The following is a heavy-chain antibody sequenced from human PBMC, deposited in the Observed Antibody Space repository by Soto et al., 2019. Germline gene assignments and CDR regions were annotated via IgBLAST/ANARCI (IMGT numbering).Heavy chain of an antibody. J-gene: IGHJ6*02. CDR3: ARDVVVVVAATKERCYYYYGMDV. CDR2: ISAYNGNT. CDR1: GYTFTSYG. Sequence: ASVKVSCKASGYTFTSYGISWVRQAPGQGLEWMGWISAYNGNTNYAQKLQGRVTMTTDTSTSTAYMELRSLRSDDTAVYYCARDVVVVVAATKERCYYYYGMDVWGQGTTVTVSS. V-gene: IGHV1-18*01. D-gene: IGHD2-15*01.